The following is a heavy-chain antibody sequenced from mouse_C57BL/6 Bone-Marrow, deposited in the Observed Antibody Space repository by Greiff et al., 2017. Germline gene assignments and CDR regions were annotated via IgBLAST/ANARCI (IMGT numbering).Heavy chain of an antibody. J-gene: IGHJ3*01. D-gene: IGHD3-3*01. Sequence: EVQLQQSGPELVKPGASVKISCKASGYTFTDYYMNWVQQSHGKSLEWIGDINPNNGGTSYNQKFKGKATLTVDKSSSTAYIELRSLKSEDSAVYYCARRDPNWMAYWGQGTLVTVSA. CDR1: GYTFTDYY. V-gene: IGHV1-26*01. CDR3: ARRDPNWMAY. CDR2: INPNNGGT.